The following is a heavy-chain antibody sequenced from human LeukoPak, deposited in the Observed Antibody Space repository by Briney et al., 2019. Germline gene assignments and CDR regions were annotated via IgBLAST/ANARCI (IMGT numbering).Heavy chain of an antibody. J-gene: IGHJ5*02. V-gene: IGHV4-38-2*02. CDR1: GYSISSGYY. Sequence: PSETLSLTCTVSGYSISSGYYWGWIRQPPGKGLEWIGSIYHSGSTYYNPSLKSRVTISVDTSKNQFPLKLSSVTAADTAVYYCARDLVTYYYDSSGYPWGQGTLVTVSS. CDR2: IYHSGST. CDR3: ARDLVTYYYDSSGYP. D-gene: IGHD3-22*01.